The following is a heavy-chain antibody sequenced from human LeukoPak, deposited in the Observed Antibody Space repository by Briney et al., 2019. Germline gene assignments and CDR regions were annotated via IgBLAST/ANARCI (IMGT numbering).Heavy chain of an antibody. D-gene: IGHD3-9*01. V-gene: IGHV4-59*08. CDR1: GGSISSYH. CDR2: IFYSGST. CDR3: ARQYYDILAGYYNFAY. J-gene: IGHJ4*02. Sequence: KPSETLSLTCTVSGGSISSYHWSWIRQPPGKGLEWIGYIFYSGSTNYNPSLKSRVTISVDTSKNQFSLKLSSVTAADTAVYYCARQYYDILAGYYNFAYWGQGTLVTVSS.